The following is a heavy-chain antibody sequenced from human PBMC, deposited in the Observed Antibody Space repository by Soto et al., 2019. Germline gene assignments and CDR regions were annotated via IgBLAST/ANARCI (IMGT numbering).Heavy chain of an antibody. J-gene: IGHJ4*02. CDR1: GFTFSSYA. Sequence: GGSLRRSCAASGFTFSSYAMSLVRQAPGKGLEWVSAMSGSGGSTYYADSVKGRFTISRDNSKNTLYLQMNSLRAEYTAVYYCAKFLSKWHHTTSVYFDYWGQGTLVTVSS. CDR2: MSGSGGST. V-gene: IGHV3-23*01. CDR3: AKFLSKWHHTTSVYFDY. D-gene: IGHD3-3*01.